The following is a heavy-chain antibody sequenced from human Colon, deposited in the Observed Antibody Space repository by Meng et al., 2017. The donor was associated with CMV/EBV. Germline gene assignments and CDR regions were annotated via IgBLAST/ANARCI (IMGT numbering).Heavy chain of an antibody. D-gene: IGHD4-23*01. J-gene: IGHJ4*02. CDR2: TYYRSKYYN. V-gene: IGHV6-1*01. CDR3: ARGVNGGCGD. Sequence: QVQLQQSGPGLVKPSQTLPPTFDISGDSVSSNSAAWNWIRQSPSRGLEWLGRTYYRSKYYNDYALSVKSRITINPDTSKNQFSLQLNSVTPEDTAIYYCARGVNGGCGDWGQGTMVTVSA. CDR1: GDSVSSNSAA.